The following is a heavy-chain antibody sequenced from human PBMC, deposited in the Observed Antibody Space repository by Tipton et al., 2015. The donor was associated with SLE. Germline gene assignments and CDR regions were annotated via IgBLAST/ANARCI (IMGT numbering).Heavy chain of an antibody. J-gene: IGHJ4*02. V-gene: IGHV3-30*03. Sequence: LSLTCAASGFTFRSYGMHWVRQAPGKGLEWVAVISYDGNNEYYADAVKGRFTISRDDSNNTVSLQMHSLRAEDTAVYYCARDTYTGDSVADYWGQGTLVAVSS. CDR1: GFTFRSYG. CDR2: ISYDGNNE. D-gene: IGHD4-17*01. CDR3: ARDTYTGDSVADY.